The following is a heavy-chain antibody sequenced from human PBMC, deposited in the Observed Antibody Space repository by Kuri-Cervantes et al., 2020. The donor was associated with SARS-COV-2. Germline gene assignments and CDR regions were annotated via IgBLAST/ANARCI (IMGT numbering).Heavy chain of an antibody. D-gene: IGHD3-16*01. Sequence: GESLKISCAASGFTFSNAWMSWVRQAPGKGLEWVGRIKSKTDGGTTDYAAPVKGRFTISRDNSKNTLYLQMNSLRAEDTAVYYCARDWGEYYFDYWGQGTLVTVSS. CDR1: GFTFSNAW. CDR2: IKSKTDGGTT. J-gene: IGHJ4*02. CDR3: ARDWGEYYFDY. V-gene: IGHV3-15*01.